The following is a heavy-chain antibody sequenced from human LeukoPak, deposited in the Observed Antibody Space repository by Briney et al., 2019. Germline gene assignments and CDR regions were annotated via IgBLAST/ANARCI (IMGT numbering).Heavy chain of an antibody. CDR1: GGSISSYY. CDR3: AREKCLTGDWCWTFDY. J-gene: IGHJ4*02. V-gene: IGHV4-4*07. Sequence: SETLSLTCTVSGGSISSYYWSWIRQPAGKGLEWIGRIYTSGSTNYNPSLKSRVTMSVDTSKNQFSLKLSSVTAADTAVYYCAREKCLTGDWCWTFDYWGQGTLVTVFS. D-gene: IGHD7-27*01. CDR2: IYTSGST.